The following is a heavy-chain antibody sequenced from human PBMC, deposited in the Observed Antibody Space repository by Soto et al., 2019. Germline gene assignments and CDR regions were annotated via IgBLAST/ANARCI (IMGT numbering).Heavy chain of an antibody. CDR3: ARAGLGAPFDY. V-gene: IGHV1-69*02. CDR2: IIPILGIA. Sequence: QVQLVQSGAEVKKPGSSVKVSCKASGGTFSSYTISWVRQAPGQGLEWMGRIIPILGIANYAQKFQGRVTXSXXKSTSTAYMELSSLRSEDTAVYYCARAGLGAPFDYWGQGTLVTASS. J-gene: IGHJ4*02. CDR1: GGTFSSYT. D-gene: IGHD6-19*01.